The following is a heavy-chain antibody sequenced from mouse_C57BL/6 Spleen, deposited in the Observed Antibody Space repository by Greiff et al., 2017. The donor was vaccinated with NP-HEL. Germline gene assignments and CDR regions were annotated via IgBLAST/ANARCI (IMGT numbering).Heavy chain of an antibody. CDR1: GYAFTNYL. CDR2: INPGSGGT. CDR3: ARTFAY. Sequence: QVQLKESGAELVRPGTSVKVSCKASGYAFTNYLIEWVKQRPGQGLEWIGVINPGSGGTNYNEKFKGKATLTADKSSSTAYMQLSSLTSEDSAVYFCARTFAYWGQGTLVTVSA. J-gene: IGHJ3*01. V-gene: IGHV1-54*01.